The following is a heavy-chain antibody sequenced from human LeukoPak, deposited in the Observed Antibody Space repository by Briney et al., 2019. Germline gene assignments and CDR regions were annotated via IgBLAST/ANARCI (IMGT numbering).Heavy chain of an antibody. CDR1: GFTFSSYS. Sequence: KTGGSLRLSCAASGFTFSSYSMNWVRQAPGKGLEWVSSISSSSSHIYYADSVKGRFTISRDNAKNSLYLQMNSLRAEDTAVYYCARGGTSTYYDFWSGYYQGYFDYWGQGTLVTVSS. V-gene: IGHV3-21*01. J-gene: IGHJ4*02. D-gene: IGHD3-3*01. CDR3: ARGGTSTYYDFWSGYYQGYFDY. CDR2: ISSSSSHI.